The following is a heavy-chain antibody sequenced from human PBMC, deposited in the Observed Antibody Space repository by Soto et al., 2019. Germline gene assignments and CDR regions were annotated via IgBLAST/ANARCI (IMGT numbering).Heavy chain of an antibody. CDR2: IFHDGNT. Sequence: QVHLQESGPGLVKPSETLSLTCAVSGASIGSGGWWSWVRQPPGKGLEWIAEIFHDGNTNYSPSLKSRVTISVDKSQNHFSLNVYAVTAADTAVYCCARHEGWTGADQWSQGTVVTVTS. CDR3: ARHEGWTGADQ. D-gene: IGHD7-27*01. J-gene: IGHJ5*02. CDR1: GASIGSGGW. V-gene: IGHV4-4*01.